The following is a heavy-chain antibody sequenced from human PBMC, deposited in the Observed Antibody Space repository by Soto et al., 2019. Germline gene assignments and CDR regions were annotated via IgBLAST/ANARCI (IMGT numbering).Heavy chain of an antibody. CDR2: INSDGSST. D-gene: IGHD3-3*01. CDR3: ARGDYDFWSGYFRVRYYGMDV. V-gene: IGHV3-74*01. Sequence: PGGSLRLSCAASGFTFSSYWMHWVRQAPGKGLVWVSRINSDGSSTSYADSVKGRFTISRDNAKNTLYLQMNSLRAEDTAVYYCARGDYDFWSGYFRVRYYGMDVWGQGTTVTVSS. J-gene: IGHJ6*02. CDR1: GFTFSSYW.